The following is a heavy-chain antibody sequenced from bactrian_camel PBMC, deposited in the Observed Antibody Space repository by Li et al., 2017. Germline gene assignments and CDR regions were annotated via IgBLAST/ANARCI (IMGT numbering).Heavy chain of an antibody. V-gene: IGHV3S26*01. CDR2: IDMKDGST. D-gene: IGHD1*01. CDR1: GHTANRYC. Sequence: VQLVESGGGSVQAGGSLRLTCLVSGHTANRYCMGWIRQAPGKEREGVAGIDMKDGSTTYVESLKGRFTISHDAAKNSIDLQMNSLKPDDTAVYYCAATGQMLSVAGCRTQGTQVTVS. J-gene: IGHJ4*01.